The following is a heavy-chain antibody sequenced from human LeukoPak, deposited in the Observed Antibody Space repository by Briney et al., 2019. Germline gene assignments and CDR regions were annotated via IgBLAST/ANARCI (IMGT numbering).Heavy chain of an antibody. CDR3: ARDVVGGGNFDY. D-gene: IGHD1-26*01. CDR2: SYYSGST. Sequence: SETLSLTCTVSGDSISSYYWSWIRQPPGKGLEWIGCSYYSGSTNYNPSLKSRVTTSVDTSKNQFSLKLSSVTAADTAVYYCARDVVGGGNFDYWGQGTLVTVSS. CDR1: GDSISSYY. V-gene: IGHV4-59*01. J-gene: IGHJ4*02.